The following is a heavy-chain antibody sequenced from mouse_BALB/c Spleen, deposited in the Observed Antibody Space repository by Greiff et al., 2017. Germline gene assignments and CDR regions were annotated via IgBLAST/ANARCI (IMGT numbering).Heavy chain of an antibody. CDR3: AILSDYFDY. V-gene: IGHV5-17*02. CDR2: ISSGSSTI. CDR1: GFTFSSFG. J-gene: IGHJ2*01. D-gene: IGHD6-2*01. Sequence: EVQLVESGGGLAQPGGSRKLSCAASGFTFSSFGMHWVRQAPEKGLEWVAYISSGSSTIYYADTVKGRFTISRDNPKNTLFLQMTSLRSEDTAMYYCAILSDYFDYWGQGTTLTVSS.